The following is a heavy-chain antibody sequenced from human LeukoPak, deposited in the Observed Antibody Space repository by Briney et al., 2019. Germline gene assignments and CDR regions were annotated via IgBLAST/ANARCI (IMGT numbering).Heavy chain of an antibody. J-gene: IGHJ5*02. D-gene: IGHD3-9*01. CDR3: ARGPISIIYYDILTGYGRFDP. Sequence: SETLSLTCTVSGGSISSYYWSWIRQPARKGLGWIGRIYTSGSTNYNPSLKSRVTMSVDTPKNQFSLKLSSVTAADTAVYYCARGPISIIYYDILTGYGRFDPWGQGTLVTVSS. V-gene: IGHV4-4*07. CDR2: IYTSGST. CDR1: GGSISSYY.